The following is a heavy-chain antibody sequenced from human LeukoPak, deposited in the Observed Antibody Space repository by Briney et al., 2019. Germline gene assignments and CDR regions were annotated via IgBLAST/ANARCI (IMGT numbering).Heavy chain of an antibody. Sequence: GGSLRLSCAASGFTFSSYGMLWVRQAPGKGLDWVAFIRYDGNNKLYADSVKGRFTISRDNSKNTLYLHINSLRAEDTAVYYCVKDNPLDYWGQGTLVIVSS. D-gene: IGHD1-14*01. CDR2: IRYDGNNK. CDR1: GFTFSSYG. V-gene: IGHV3-30*02. J-gene: IGHJ4*02. CDR3: VKDNPLDY.